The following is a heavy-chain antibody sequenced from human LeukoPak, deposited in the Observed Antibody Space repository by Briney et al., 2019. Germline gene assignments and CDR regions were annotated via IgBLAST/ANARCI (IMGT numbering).Heavy chain of an antibody. CDR2: IKQDGSEK. Sequence: GGSLRLSCAASGFTFNRYWMSWVRQAPGKGLEWVANIKQDGSEKYYVDSVKGRFTISRDNAKNSLYLQMNSLRAEDTAVYYCAKSPSYSYGYCPDYWGQGTLVTVSS. J-gene: IGHJ4*02. CDR3: AKSPSYSYGYCPDY. D-gene: IGHD5-18*01. CDR1: GFTFNRYW. V-gene: IGHV3-7*01.